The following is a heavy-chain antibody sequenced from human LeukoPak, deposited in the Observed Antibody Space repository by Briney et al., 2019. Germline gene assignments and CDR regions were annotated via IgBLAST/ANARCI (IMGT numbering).Heavy chain of an antibody. D-gene: IGHD4-17*01. Sequence: ASVKVSCKASGYTFTSYDINWVRQATGQGLEWMGWMNPNSGNTGYAQKFQGRVTMTRNTSIGTAYMELSSLRSEDTAVYYCARAAPHPNYGDYVVYWGQGTLVTVSS. CDR2: MNPNSGNT. CDR3: ARAAPHPNYGDYVVY. V-gene: IGHV1-8*01. J-gene: IGHJ4*02. CDR1: GYTFTSYD.